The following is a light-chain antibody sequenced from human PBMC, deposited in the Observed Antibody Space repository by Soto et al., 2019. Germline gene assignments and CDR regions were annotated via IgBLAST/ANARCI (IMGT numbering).Light chain of an antibody. CDR3: QHYYTYVASSAWT. CDR1: QTINIW. V-gene: IGKV1-5*03. J-gene: IGKJ1*01. CDR2: KAS. Sequence: DIQLTQSPSTLSASVGDRVTITCRASQTINIWLSWYQQKPGQAPKLLIYKASSLKSGVPSRFSGSGAGTESKRTIRSLKPSDSANYYGQHYYTYVASSAWTLGPRTKVEIK.